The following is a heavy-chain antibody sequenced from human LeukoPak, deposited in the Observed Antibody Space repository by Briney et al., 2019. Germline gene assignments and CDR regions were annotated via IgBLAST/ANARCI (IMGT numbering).Heavy chain of an antibody. V-gene: IGHV1-2*06. Sequence: ASVKVSCKASGYTFTDYYMHWVRQAPGQGLEWMGQINPNSGDTSFAQKFRGRVTMTRDTSVNTAYMELGRLTSDDTAIYYCARDSRVADDYWGQGTLVTVSS. J-gene: IGHJ4*02. CDR2: INPNSGDT. CDR3: ARDSRVADDY. D-gene: IGHD2-15*01. CDR1: GYTFTDYY.